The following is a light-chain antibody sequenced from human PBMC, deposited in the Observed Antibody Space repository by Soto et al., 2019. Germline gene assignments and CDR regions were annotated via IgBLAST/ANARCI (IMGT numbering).Light chain of an antibody. Sequence: DIQMTQSPSSLSASVGDRVTITCRASQTISSYLNWYQQKPGKAPKLLIYAASSLQSGVPSRFSGSRSGTDFTLTVSNPQPEDFATYYCQQSYSSLRTFGGGTKVEIK. CDR3: QQSYSSLRT. J-gene: IGKJ4*01. V-gene: IGKV1-39*01. CDR1: QTISSY. CDR2: AAS.